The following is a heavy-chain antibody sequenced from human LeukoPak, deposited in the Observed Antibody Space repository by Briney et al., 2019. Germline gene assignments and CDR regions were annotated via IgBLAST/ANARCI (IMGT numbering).Heavy chain of an antibody. V-gene: IGHV3-9*01. CDR2: ISWNSGSI. CDR1: GFTFDDYA. CDR3: AKVDC. J-gene: IGHJ4*02. Sequence: GRSLRLSCAASGFTFDDYAMHWVRQAPGKGLEWVSGISWNSGSIGYADSVKGRFTISRDNAKNSLYLQMSGLRAEDTAVYYCAKVDCWGQGTLVTVSS.